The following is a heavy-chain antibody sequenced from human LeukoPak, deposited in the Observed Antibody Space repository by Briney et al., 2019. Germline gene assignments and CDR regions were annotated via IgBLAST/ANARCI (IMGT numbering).Heavy chain of an antibody. J-gene: IGHJ6*02. Sequence: PGGSLRLSCAASGFTFSSYWMSWVRQAPGKGLEWVANIKQDGSEKYYVDSVKGRSTISRDNAKNSLYLQMNSLRAEDTAVYYCARRRYCSSTSCYRSGYYYYYGMDVWGQGTTVTVSS. CDR2: IKQDGSEK. CDR1: GFTFSSYW. CDR3: ARRRYCSSTSCYRSGYYYYYGMDV. D-gene: IGHD2-2*01. V-gene: IGHV3-7*01.